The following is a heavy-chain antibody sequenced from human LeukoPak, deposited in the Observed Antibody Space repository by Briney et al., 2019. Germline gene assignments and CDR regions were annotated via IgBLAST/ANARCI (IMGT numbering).Heavy chain of an antibody. J-gene: IGHJ4*02. CDR3: ARDRVNWNDVGGLFDY. CDR2: IKRKTDGGTT. V-gene: IGHV3-15*01. CDR1: GFTFSNAW. Sequence: KPGGSLRLSCAASGFTFSNAWMSWVRQAPGKGLEWVGHIKRKTDGGTTDYAAPVKGRFTISRDDSKNTLYMQMNSLKTEDTAVYYCARDRVNWNDVGGLFDYWGQGTLVTVSS. D-gene: IGHD1-1*01.